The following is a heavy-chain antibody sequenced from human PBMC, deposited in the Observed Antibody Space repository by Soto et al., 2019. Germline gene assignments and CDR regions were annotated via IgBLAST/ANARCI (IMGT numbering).Heavy chain of an antibody. CDR1: GGSISGSTSYY. V-gene: IGHV4-39*01. J-gene: IGHJ6*02. CDR2: IYYSGTA. Sequence: QLQLQESGPGLVKPSETLSLTCSVSGGSISGSTSYYWGWIRQPPGKAPEWIGTIYYSGTAYYSRSPRSRLTLFVETSKTQFSLKLNSVTAADTAVYYGLRLDGQNGWDVWCQGTTGTVSS. CDR3: LRLDGQNGWDV.